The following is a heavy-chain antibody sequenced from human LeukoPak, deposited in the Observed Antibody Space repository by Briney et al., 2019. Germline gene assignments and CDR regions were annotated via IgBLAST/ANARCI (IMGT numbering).Heavy chain of an antibody. V-gene: IGHV3-30*03. Sequence: GGSLRLSCAASGFTFCSYGMHWVRQAPGKGLEWVAVISYDGSNKYYADSVKGRFTISRDNAKNTLYLQMNSLRAEDTAVYYCARGAYVGYWGQGTLVTVSS. J-gene: IGHJ4*02. CDR3: ARGAYVGY. D-gene: IGHD3-16*01. CDR1: GFTFCSYG. CDR2: ISYDGSNK.